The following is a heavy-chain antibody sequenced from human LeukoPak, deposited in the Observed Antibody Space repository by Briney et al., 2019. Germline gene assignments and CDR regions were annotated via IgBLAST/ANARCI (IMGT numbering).Heavy chain of an antibody. CDR2: ITSDGGRT. Sequence: GGSLRHSRAVSGFSFSSYAVHWVRQAPGKGLEYVSAITSDGGRTYYANSVKGRFTISRDNSKNTLYLQMGSLRAEDMAVYYCARSRGLDLHYYSYMDVWGKGTTVTVSS. CDR3: ARSRGLDLHYYSYMDV. CDR1: GFSFSSYA. J-gene: IGHJ6*03. D-gene: IGHD3-10*01. V-gene: IGHV3-64*01.